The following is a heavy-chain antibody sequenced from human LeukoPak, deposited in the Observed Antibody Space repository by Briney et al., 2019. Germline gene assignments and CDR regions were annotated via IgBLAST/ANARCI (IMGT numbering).Heavy chain of an antibody. CDR1: GGSISSYY. V-gene: IGHV4-59*12. Sequence: PSETLSLTCTVSGGSISSYYWSWIRQPPGKGLEWIGYIYYSESTNYNPSLKSRVTISIDTSKNQFSLKLSSVTAADTAVYYCARANSNSYPYFDYWGQGTLVTVSS. D-gene: IGHD4-11*01. CDR3: ARANSNSYPYFDY. J-gene: IGHJ4*02. CDR2: IYYSEST.